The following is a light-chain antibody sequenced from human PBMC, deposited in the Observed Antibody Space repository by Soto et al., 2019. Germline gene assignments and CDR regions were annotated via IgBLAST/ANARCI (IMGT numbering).Light chain of an antibody. CDR1: QSISSY. J-gene: IGKJ2*01. CDR3: QQSYSTPV. V-gene: IGKV1-39*01. Sequence: DIQMTQSPSSLSASVGDRVTITCRASQSISSYLNWYQQKPGKAPKLLIYAASSLQSGVPSRFGGSGPGTDFTLTISSLQPEDFATYYCQQSYSTPVFGQGTKLEIK. CDR2: AAS.